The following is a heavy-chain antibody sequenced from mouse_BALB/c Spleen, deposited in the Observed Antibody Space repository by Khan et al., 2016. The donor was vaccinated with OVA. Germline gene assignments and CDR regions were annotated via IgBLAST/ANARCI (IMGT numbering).Heavy chain of an antibody. CDR2: IDPENGNT. D-gene: IGHD2-1*01. V-gene: IGHV14-1*02. J-gene: IGHJ2*01. CDR1: GFNIKDYY. CDR3: ARSLCDCNYPFDY. Sequence: VQLKQSGAELVRPGASVKLSCKASGFNIKDYYMHWVKQRPEQGLEWIGWIDPENGNTIYDPKFQGKASITADTSSNPAYLQLSSLTSEDTAVYYCARSLCDCNYPFDYWGQGTTLTVSS.